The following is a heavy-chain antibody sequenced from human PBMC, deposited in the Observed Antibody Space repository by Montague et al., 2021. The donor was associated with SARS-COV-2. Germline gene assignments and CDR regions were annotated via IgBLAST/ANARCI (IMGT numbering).Heavy chain of an antibody. CDR3: ARDKVAGRTYYLEY. Sequence: SETLSLTCTVSGGSISSYYWSWIRQPPGKGLEWIGYIYYSGSTNYNPSLKSRVPMSVDTSKNQFSLHLSSVTAADTAVYYCARDKVAGRTYYLEYWGQGTLVTVSS. V-gene: IGHV4-59*01. CDR1: GGSISSYY. CDR2: IYYSGST. J-gene: IGHJ4*02. D-gene: IGHD6-19*01.